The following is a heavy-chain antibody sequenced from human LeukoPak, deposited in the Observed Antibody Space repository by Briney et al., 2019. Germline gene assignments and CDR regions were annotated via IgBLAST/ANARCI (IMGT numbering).Heavy chain of an antibody. CDR3: ARGRGYYDSSGYYSYYFDY. J-gene: IGHJ4*02. Sequence: GGSLRLSCTASGFTFSSYSMGWVRQAPGKGLEWVSCISSRSSDISYADSVKARFTISRYNAKNSLYLQMNSLRAEDTAVYYCARGRGYYDSSGYYSYYFDYWGQGTLVTVSS. CDR1: GFTFSSYS. D-gene: IGHD3-22*01. CDR2: ISSRSSDI. V-gene: IGHV3-21*01.